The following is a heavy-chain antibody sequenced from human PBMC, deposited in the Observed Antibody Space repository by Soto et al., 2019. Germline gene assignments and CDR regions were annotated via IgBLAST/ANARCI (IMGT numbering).Heavy chain of an antibody. D-gene: IGHD2-2*02. CDR3: ATSVVVPAAIYYFDY. V-gene: IGHV1-69*13. Sequence: ASVKVSCKASGGTFSSYRINWVRQAPGQGLEWVGGIVPIYRTADYAQKFQGRVTITADESARTSYMELRSLKSQDTAVYYCATSVVVPAAIYYFDYWGQGTLVTVSS. J-gene: IGHJ4*02. CDR1: GGTFSSYR. CDR2: IVPIYRTA.